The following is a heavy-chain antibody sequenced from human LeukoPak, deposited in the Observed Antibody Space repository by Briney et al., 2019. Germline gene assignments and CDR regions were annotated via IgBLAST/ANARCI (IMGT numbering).Heavy chain of an antibody. CDR3: AKGPDCSSTSCPYYYMDV. V-gene: IGHV3-30*02. Sequence: GGSLRLSCAASGFTFSSYGMHWVRQAPGKGLEWVAVIWYGGSNKYYADSVKGRFTISRDNSKNTLYLQMNSLRAEDTAVYYCAKGPDCSSTSCPYYYMDVWGKGTTVTVSS. D-gene: IGHD2-2*01. CDR2: IWYGGSNK. J-gene: IGHJ6*03. CDR1: GFTFSSYG.